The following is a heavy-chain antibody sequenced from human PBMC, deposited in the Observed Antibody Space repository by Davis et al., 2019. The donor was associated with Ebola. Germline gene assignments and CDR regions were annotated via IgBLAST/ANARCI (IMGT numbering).Heavy chain of an antibody. D-gene: IGHD3-3*01. CDR2: IYYSGST. CDR3: ARGGDFWSGYSRPYGMDV. J-gene: IGHJ6*04. V-gene: IGHV4-59*01. Sequence: MPSETLSLTCPVSGGSISSYYWSWIRQLPGKGLEWLGYIYYSGSTNYNPSLKSRVTISVDTSKNQFSLKLSSVTAADTAVYHCARGGDFWSGYSRPYGMDVWGKGTTVTVSS. CDR1: GGSISSYY.